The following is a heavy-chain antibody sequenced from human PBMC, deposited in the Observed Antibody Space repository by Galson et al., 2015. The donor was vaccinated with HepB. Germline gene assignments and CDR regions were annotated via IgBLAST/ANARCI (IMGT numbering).Heavy chain of an antibody. J-gene: IGHJ6*03. V-gene: IGHV2-70*01. CDR3: ARTQYTGTYYYYYFMDV. CDR2: IDWEDDK. D-gene: IGHD1-26*01. Sequence: PALVKPTQTLTLTCTFSGFSLSTSGMCVSWIRQPPGKALEWLALIDWEDDKYYSTSLKTRLTISKDTSKNQVVLTMTNMDPVDTATYYCARTQYTGTYYYYYFMDVWGKGTTVTGSS. CDR1: GFSLSTSGMC.